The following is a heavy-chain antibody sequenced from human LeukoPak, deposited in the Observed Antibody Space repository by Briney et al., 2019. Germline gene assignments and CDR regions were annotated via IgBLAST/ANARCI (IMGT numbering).Heavy chain of an antibody. CDR1: GGSISSYY. D-gene: IGHD5-12*01. V-gene: IGHV4-59*01. CDR3: ARDRGYSGYDYYMDV. J-gene: IGHJ6*03. CDR2: IYYSGST. Sequence: KPSETLSLTCTVSGGSISSYYWSWIRQPPGKGLEWIGYIYYSGSTNYNPSLKSRVTISVDTSKNQFSLKLSSVTAADTAVYYCARDRGYSGYDYYMDVWGKGTTVTISS.